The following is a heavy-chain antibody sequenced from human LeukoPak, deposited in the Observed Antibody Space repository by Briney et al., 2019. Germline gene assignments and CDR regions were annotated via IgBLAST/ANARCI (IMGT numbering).Heavy chain of an antibody. CDR1: GFTFRSYS. J-gene: IGHJ4*02. CDR3: ANPEMEYYYDSSGYSY. Sequence: GGSLRLSCAASGFTFRSYSMNWVRQAPGKGLEWVSSISGSSGYIYYADSVKGRFTISRDNAKNSLYLQMNSLRAEDTAVYYCANPEMEYYYDSSGYSYWGQGTLVTVSS. V-gene: IGHV3-21*04. D-gene: IGHD3-22*01. CDR2: ISGSSGYI.